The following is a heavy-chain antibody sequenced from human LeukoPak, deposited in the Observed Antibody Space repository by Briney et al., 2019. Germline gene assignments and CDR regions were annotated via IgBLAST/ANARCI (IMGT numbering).Heavy chain of an antibody. CDR1: GFIFSNYG. D-gene: IGHD4-23*01. J-gene: IGHJ3*02. Sequence: PGGSLRLSCAASGFIFSNYGMSWVRQAPGKGLEWVSSISFSSTHIYYADSIQGRFTISRDNAENSLYLQMNSLTAEDTAVYYCLTIVETPIDAFDIWGQGAMVTVSS. CDR3: LTIVETPIDAFDI. V-gene: IGHV3-21*06. CDR2: ISFSSTHI.